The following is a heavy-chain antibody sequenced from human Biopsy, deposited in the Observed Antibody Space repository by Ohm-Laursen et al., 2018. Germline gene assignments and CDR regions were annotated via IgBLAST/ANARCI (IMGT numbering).Heavy chain of an antibody. J-gene: IGHJ5*02. CDR2: IKSKTGGGTI. CDR1: GFPFTNAW. CDR3: LSNWLDP. V-gene: IGHV3-15*01. Sequence: SLRLSCAASGFPFTNAWMSWVRQAPGKGLEWVGRIKSKTGGGTIDYAASVKGRFSISRDDSKNTLYLQMNSLKTEDTAVYYCLSNWLDPWGQGTLVTVSS.